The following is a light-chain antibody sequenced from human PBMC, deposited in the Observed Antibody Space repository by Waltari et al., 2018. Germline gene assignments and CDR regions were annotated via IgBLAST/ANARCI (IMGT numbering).Light chain of an antibody. Sequence: SSELTQDPDVSVALGQTVRSPCQVDSPRRYYTSWYKQRPGQAPILELYGQDNRPSGIPDRFSGSTSGNTASLTITGAQAEDEADYYCLSRDTSSTRLFGGGTRLTV. J-gene: IGLJ2*01. CDR3: LSRDTSSTRL. CDR1: SPRRYY. V-gene: IGLV3-19*01. CDR2: GQD.